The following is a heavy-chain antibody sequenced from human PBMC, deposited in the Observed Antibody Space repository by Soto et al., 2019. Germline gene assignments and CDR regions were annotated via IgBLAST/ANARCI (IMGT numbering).Heavy chain of an antibody. V-gene: IGHV4-39*02. CDR2: IYYSGNT. Sequence: QLQLQESGPGLVKPSETLSLTCTVSGGSISSSSYYWGWIRQPPGKGLEWIGSIYYSGNTYYTPSLKSRVTISGDTSKNPFSLKLSSVTAADTAVYYCAREGGRYCTGGSCQVDYWGQGTLVTVSS. D-gene: IGHD2-15*01. J-gene: IGHJ4*02. CDR3: AREGGRYCTGGSCQVDY. CDR1: GGSISSSSYY.